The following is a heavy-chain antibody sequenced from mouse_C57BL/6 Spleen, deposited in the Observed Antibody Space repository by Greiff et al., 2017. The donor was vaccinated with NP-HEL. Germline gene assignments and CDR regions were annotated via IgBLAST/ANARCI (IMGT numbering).Heavy chain of an antibody. D-gene: IGHD4-1*02. CDR1: GYAFSSYW. J-gene: IGHJ2*01. Sequence: QVHVKQSGAELVKPGASVKISCKASGYAFSSYWMNWVKQRPGKGLEWIGQIYPGDGDTNYNGKFKGKATLTADKSSSTAYMQLSSLTSEDSAVYFCAIINWDGYYFDYWGQGTTLTVSS. CDR3: AIINWDGYYFDY. CDR2: IYPGDGDT. V-gene: IGHV1-80*01.